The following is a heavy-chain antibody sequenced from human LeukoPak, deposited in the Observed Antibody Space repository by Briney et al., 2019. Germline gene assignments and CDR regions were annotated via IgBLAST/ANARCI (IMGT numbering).Heavy chain of an antibody. J-gene: IGHJ4*02. V-gene: IGHV4-59*08. Sequence: PSETLSLTCTVSVGSVSGYFWSWVRQPPGQGLEWIGCIYYSGATAYNPSPRSRVTLSVDTSKNQFSLKLTSVTAADTAVYFCARHVPTPYYGTRGPFDYWGQGTLVTVSS. CDR2: IYYSGAT. CDR3: ARHVPTPYYGTRGPFDY. CDR1: VGSVSGYF. D-gene: IGHD2-8*01.